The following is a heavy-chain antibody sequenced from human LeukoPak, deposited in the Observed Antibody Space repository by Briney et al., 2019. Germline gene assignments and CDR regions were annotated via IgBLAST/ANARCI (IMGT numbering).Heavy chain of an antibody. CDR1: GFTFSDYG. D-gene: IGHD3-22*01. V-gene: IGHV3-33*06. CDR3: AKDSSYYYLDY. Sequence: GGPLRLSCAASGFTFSDYGMYWVRQAPGKGLEWVAVIWYDGSKKYRADSVRGRFTISRDNSKNTLYLQMNSLRAEDSAVYYCAKDSSYYYLDYWGQGTLVTVSS. CDR2: IWYDGSKK. J-gene: IGHJ4*02.